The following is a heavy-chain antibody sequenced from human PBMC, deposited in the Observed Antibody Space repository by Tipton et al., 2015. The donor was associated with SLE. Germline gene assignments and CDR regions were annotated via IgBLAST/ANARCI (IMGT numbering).Heavy chain of an antibody. CDR1: GGSITDYY. CDR3: VKGQEVAATEHYYYMDV. CDR2: MSYSGNT. V-gene: IGHV4-59*01. Sequence: TLSLTCSVSGGSITDYYWSWLRQAPGKGPAWIGPMSYSGNTNYNPSLKNRVTISLDTSRSQISLRLNSMTAADTAIYNCVKGQEVAATEHYYYMDVWGKETTVTVS. J-gene: IGHJ6*03. D-gene: IGHD6-19*01.